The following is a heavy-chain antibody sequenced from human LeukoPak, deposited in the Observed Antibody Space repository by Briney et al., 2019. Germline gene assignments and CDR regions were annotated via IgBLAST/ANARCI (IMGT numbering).Heavy chain of an antibody. D-gene: IGHD6-19*01. CDR2: IYYSGST. CDR3: ARAKWYSSGLYAFDI. Sequence: SQTLSLTCTVSGGSISSGGYYWSWIRQHPGKGLEWIGYIYYSGSTYYNPSLKSRVTMSVDTSTNQFSLKLRSVTAADTAVYYCARAKWYSSGLYAFDIWGQGTMVTVSS. CDR1: GGSISSGGYY. J-gene: IGHJ3*02. V-gene: IGHV4-31*03.